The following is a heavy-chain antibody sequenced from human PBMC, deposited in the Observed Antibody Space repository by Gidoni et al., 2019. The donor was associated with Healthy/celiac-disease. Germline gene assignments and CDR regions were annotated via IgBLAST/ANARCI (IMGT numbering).Heavy chain of an antibody. D-gene: IGHD5-12*01. CDR1: RHLQQLY. CDR3: AREFGGYDDY. CDR2: IIPILGIA. J-gene: IGHJ4*02. Sequence: QVQLVQSGAEVKQPGSSVKVLQGFWRHLQQLYYQLVRQAPGQGLEWMGRIIPILGIANYAQKFQGRVTITADKSTSTAYMELSSLRSEDTAVYYCAREFGGYDDYWGQGTLVTVSS. V-gene: IGHV1-69*08.